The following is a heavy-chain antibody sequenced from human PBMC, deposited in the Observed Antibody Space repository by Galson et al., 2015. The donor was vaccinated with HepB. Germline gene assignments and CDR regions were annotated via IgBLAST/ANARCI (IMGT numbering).Heavy chain of an antibody. Sequence: SVKVSCKASGYTFSGYYMHWVRQAPGQGLEWMGWINPDSGDTNYAQKFQGRVTMTRDTSISTAYMELRRLRSDDTAVYYCARVDFWGGSDWFDPWGQGTPVTVSS. CDR3: ARVDFWGGSDWFDP. J-gene: IGHJ5*02. CDR2: INPDSGDT. V-gene: IGHV1-2*02. D-gene: IGHD3-3*01. CDR1: GYTFSGYY.